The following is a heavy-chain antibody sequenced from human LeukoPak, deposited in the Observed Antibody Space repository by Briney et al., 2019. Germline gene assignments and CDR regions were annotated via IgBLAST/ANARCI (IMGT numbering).Heavy chain of an antibody. CDR3: ARELRGSGTYYFDY. D-gene: IGHD3-10*01. V-gene: IGHV3-53*01. Sequence: GGSLRLSCAASGFTVSSNYMTWVRQAPGKRLEWVTVIYSGGSTYYADSVKGRFTISRDNSKNTLYLQMNSLRADDTAVYYCARELRGSGTYYFDYWGQGTLVTVSS. CDR2: IYSGGST. J-gene: IGHJ4*02. CDR1: GFTVSSNY.